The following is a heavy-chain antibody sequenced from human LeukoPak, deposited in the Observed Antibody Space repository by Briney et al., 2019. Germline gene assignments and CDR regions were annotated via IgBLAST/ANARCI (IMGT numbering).Heavy chain of an antibody. D-gene: IGHD3-3*01. V-gene: IGHV1-18*01. CDR1: GYTFTSYG. Sequence: ASVKVSCKASGYTFTSYGISWVRQAPGQGLEWMGWISAYNGNTNYVQKLQGGVTMTTDTSTSTAYMELRSLRSDDTAVYYCARGKGITIFGVPSHYFDYWGQGTLVTVSS. CDR2: ISAYNGNT. CDR3: ARGKGITIFGVPSHYFDY. J-gene: IGHJ4*02.